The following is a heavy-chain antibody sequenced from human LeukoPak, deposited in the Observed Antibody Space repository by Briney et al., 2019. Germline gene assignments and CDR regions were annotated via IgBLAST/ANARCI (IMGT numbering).Heavy chain of an antibody. CDR3: ARGSGRYCYYYYMDV. V-gene: IGHV1-69*05. CDR2: IIPIFGTA. J-gene: IGHJ6*03. D-gene: IGHD2-15*01. CDR1: GGTFSSYA. Sequence: ASVKVSCKASGGTFSSYAISWVRQAPGQGLEWMGGIIPIFGTANYAQKFQGRVTITTDESTSTAYMELSSLRSEDTAVYYCARGSGRYCYYYYMDVWGKGTTVTVSS.